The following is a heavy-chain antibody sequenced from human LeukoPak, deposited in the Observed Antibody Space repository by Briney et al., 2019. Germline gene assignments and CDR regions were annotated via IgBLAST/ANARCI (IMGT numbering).Heavy chain of an antibody. CDR3: ARGVPGDRGWLLDYYYYYYMDV. Sequence: ASVKVSCKASGHTFTGYYMHWVRQAPGQGLEWMGWMNPNSGNTGYAQKFQGRVTMTRNTSISTAYMELSSLRSEDTAVYYCARGVPGDRGWLLDYYYYYYMDVWGKGTTVTVSS. V-gene: IGHV1-8*02. D-gene: IGHD3-22*01. CDR1: GHTFTGYY. CDR2: MNPNSGNT. J-gene: IGHJ6*03.